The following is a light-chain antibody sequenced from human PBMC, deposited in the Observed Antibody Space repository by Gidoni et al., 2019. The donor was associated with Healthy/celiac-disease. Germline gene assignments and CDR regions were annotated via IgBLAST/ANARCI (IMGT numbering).Light chain of an antibody. V-gene: IGKV1-39*01. J-gene: IGKJ2*04. CDR3: QQSYSTSCS. CDR2: AAS. CDR1: QSISSY. Sequence: DIQMTQSPSSLSASVGDRVTITCRASQSISSYLNWYQQKPGKAPKLLIYAASSLQSGVPSRFSGSGSGTEFTLTISSLQPEDFATYYCQQSYSTSCSFGQGTKLEIK.